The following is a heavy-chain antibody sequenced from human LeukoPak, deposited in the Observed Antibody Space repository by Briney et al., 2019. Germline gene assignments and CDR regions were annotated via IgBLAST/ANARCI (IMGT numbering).Heavy chain of an antibody. J-gene: IGHJ4*02. Sequence: ASVKVSCRASGYTFSSYEINWVRQATGQGLEWMGWMNPNSGNTGYAPKFQGRVTMTRNTSINTAYMELSSLRSEDTAVYYCARGRGKYSSLDYWGQGTLVTVSS. CDR2: MNPNSGNT. CDR3: ARGRGKYSSLDY. D-gene: IGHD5-18*01. V-gene: IGHV1-8*01. CDR1: GYTFSSYE.